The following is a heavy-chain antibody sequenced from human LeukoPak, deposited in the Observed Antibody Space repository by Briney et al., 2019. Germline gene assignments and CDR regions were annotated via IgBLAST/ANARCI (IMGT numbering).Heavy chain of an antibody. V-gene: IGHV3-30-3*01. CDR3: ARVASHQAFDI. D-gene: IGHD6-6*01. CDR2: ISYDGSNK. Sequence: GGSLRLSCAASGFTSSSYAMHWVRQAPGKGLEWVAVISYDGSNKYYADSVKGRFTISRDNSKNTLYLQMNSLRAEDTAVYYCARVASHQAFDIWGQGTMVTVSS. CDR1: GFTSSSYA. J-gene: IGHJ3*02.